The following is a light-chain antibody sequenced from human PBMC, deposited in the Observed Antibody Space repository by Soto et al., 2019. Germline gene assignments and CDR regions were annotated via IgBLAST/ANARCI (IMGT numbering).Light chain of an antibody. CDR1: SSDVGGYNY. J-gene: IGLJ1*01. CDR2: EVS. V-gene: IGLV2-8*01. Sequence: QSALPQPPSASGSPGQSVTISCTRTSSDVGGYNYVSWYQQHPGKAPKLMIYEVSKRPSGVPDRFSGSKSGNTASLTVSGLQAEDEADYYCSSYAGSNNLRVFGTGTKVTVL. CDR3: SSYAGSNNLRV.